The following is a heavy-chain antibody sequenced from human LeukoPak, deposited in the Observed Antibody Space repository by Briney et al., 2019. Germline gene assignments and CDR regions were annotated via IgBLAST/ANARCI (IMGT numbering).Heavy chain of an antibody. Sequence: GGSLRLSCAASGFTFSSYNMNWVRQAPGKGLEWVSSISGSSNYIYYADSVKGRFTISRDNAKNSLYLQMNSLRAEDTAVYYCARDFSGYDYNFDYWGQGTLVTVSS. CDR1: GFTFSSYN. V-gene: IGHV3-21*01. D-gene: IGHD5-12*01. CDR3: ARDFSGYDYNFDY. CDR2: ISGSSNYI. J-gene: IGHJ4*02.